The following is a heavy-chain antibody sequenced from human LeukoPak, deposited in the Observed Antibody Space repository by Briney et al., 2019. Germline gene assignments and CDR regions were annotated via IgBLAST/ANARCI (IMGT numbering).Heavy chain of an antibody. CDR2: ISAYNGNT. D-gene: IGHD6-13*01. CDR3: ARDLLPYSGSHEGRVFDY. V-gene: IGHV1-18*04. J-gene: IGHJ4*02. Sequence: GASVKVSCKASGYTFTSYGISWVRQAPGQGLEWMGWISAYNGNTNYAQKLQGRVTMTTDTSTSTAYMELRSLRSDDTAVYYCARDLLPYSGSHEGRVFDYWGQGTLVTVSS. CDR1: GYTFTSYG.